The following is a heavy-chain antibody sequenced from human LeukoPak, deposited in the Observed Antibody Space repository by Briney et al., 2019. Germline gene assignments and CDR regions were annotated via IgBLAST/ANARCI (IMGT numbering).Heavy chain of an antibody. CDR3: ARDDSRSGWFDP. CDR1: GGSISSGDYY. J-gene: IGHJ5*02. V-gene: IGHV4-30-4*01. CDR2: IYYSGST. Sequence: PSETLSLTCTVSGGSISSGDYYWSWIRQPPGKGLEWIGYIYYSGSTYYNPSLKSRVIISVDMSKNQFSLKLSSVTAADTAVYYCARDDSRSGWFDPWGQETLVTVSS. D-gene: IGHD3-22*01.